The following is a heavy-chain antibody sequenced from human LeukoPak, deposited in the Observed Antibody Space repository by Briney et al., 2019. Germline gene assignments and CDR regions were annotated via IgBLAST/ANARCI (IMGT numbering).Heavy chain of an antibody. V-gene: IGHV3-30*18. Sequence: GGSLRLSCTASRFTFSSYGMHWVRQAPGKGLEWVAVISYDGSNKYYADSVKGRFTISRDNSKHTLYLQMNSLRAEDTAVYYCAKDAGITMVRGVSSYYFDHWGQGTLVTVSS. CDR2: ISYDGSNK. D-gene: IGHD3-10*01. CDR3: AKDAGITMVRGVSSYYFDH. CDR1: RFTFSSYG. J-gene: IGHJ4*02.